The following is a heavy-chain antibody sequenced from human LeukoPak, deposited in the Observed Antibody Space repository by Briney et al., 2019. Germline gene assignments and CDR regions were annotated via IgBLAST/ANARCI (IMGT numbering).Heavy chain of an antibody. CDR1: GGSFSGYY. CDR2: INHSGST. V-gene: IGHV4-34*01. CDR3: ARGGEWEPFDY. D-gene: IGHD1-26*01. Sequence: SETLSLTCAVYGGSFSGYYWSWIRQPPGKGLEWIGEINHSGSTNYNPSLKSRVTISVDTSKNQFSLKLSSVTAADTAVYYCARGGEWEPFDYWGQGTLVTVSS. J-gene: IGHJ4*02.